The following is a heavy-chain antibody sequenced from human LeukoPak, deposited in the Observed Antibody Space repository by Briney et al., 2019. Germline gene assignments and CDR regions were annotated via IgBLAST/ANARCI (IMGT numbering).Heavy chain of an antibody. J-gene: IGHJ4*02. V-gene: IGHV3-53*01. D-gene: IGHD2-15*01. Sequence: GGSLRLSCAASGFTVSSNYMSWVRQAPGKGLEWVSVIYSGGSTYYADSVKGRFTISRDNSKNTLYLQRNTLRAEDTAVYYCARLVGGSAYYFDYWRQGTLVTVSS. CDR1: GFTVSSNY. CDR2: IYSGGST. CDR3: ARLVGGSAYYFDY.